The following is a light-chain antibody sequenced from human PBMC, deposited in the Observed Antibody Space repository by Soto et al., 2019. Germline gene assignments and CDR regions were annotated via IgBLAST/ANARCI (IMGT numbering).Light chain of an antibody. CDR2: AAS. CDR1: QGISSY. Sequence: DIQMTQSPSSLSASVGDRVTGTCRASQGISSYLAWYQQKPGKVPKLLIFAASTLQPGVPSRFSGSGSGTDFTLTISSLQPEDVATYYCQKYDSASSPTFGGGTKVEIK. V-gene: IGKV1-27*01. J-gene: IGKJ4*01. CDR3: QKYDSASSPT.